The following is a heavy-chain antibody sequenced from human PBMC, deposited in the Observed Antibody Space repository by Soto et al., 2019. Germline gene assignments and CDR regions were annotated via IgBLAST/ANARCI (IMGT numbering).Heavy chain of an antibody. Sequence: ASVKVSCKVSGYTLTELSMHWVRQAPGKGLEWMGGFDPEDGETIYAQKFQGRVTMTEDTSTDTAYMELSSLRSEDTAVYYCATSPRIYYYGSGSYYNVSWFDPWGQGTLVTVSS. CDR2: FDPEDGET. J-gene: IGHJ5*02. CDR3: ATSPRIYYYGSGSYYNVSWFDP. CDR1: GYTLTELS. D-gene: IGHD3-10*01. V-gene: IGHV1-24*01.